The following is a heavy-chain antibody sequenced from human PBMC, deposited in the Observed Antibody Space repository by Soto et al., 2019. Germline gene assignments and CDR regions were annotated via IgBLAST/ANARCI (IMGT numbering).Heavy chain of an antibody. CDR3: TRDRGGAYSSSSWFDP. CDR1: GYTFTGYY. J-gene: IGHJ5*02. V-gene: IGHV1-2*02. Sequence: ASVKVSCKASGYTFTGYYMHWVRQAPGQGLEWMGWINPNSGGTNYAQKFQGRVTMTRDPSISTAYMELSRLRSDDTAVYYCTRDRGGAYSSSSWFDPWGQGTLVTVSS. CDR2: INPNSGGT. D-gene: IGHD6-6*01.